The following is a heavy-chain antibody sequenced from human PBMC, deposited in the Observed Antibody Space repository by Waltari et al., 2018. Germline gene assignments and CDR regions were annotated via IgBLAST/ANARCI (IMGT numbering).Heavy chain of an antibody. J-gene: IGHJ6*02. CDR2: ISWNSGSI. CDR1: GFTFDDYA. V-gene: IGHV3-9*01. CDR3: AREVFIIVVPAANRYGMDV. Sequence: EVQLVESGGGLVQPGRSLRLSCAASGFTFDDYAMHWVRQAPGKGPEWVSGISWNSGSIGYADSVKGRFTISRDNAKNSLYLQMNSLRSEDTAVDYCAREVFIIVVPAANRYGMDVWGQGTTVTVSS. D-gene: IGHD2-2*01.